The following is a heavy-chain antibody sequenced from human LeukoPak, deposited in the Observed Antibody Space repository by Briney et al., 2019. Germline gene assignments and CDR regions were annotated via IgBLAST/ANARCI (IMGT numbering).Heavy chain of an antibody. V-gene: IGHV3-72*01. J-gene: IGHJ6*02. CDR2: TRNKANSYTT. D-gene: IGHD3-9*01. Sequence: GGSLRLSCAASGFIVSSNYMSWVRQAPGKGLEWVGRTRNKANSYTTEYAASVKGRFTISRDDSKNSLYLQMNSLKTEDTAVYYCARAPFLNYDILTGTNYYYYYGMDVWGQGTTVTVSS. CDR3: ARAPFLNYDILTGTNYYYYYGMDV. CDR1: GFIVSSNY.